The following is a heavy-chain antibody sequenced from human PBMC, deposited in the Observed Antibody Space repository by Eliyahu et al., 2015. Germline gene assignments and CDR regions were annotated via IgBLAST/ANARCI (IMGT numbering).Heavy chain of an antibody. V-gene: IGHV4-31*03. Sequence: QVQLQESGPGLVKPSQTLSLTCTVSGGSISSGAYFWSWIRQHPGKGLEWIGYIYYSGNPYYNPSLKSRLTISVDTSKNQFSLKLSSVTAADTAVYYCARASLRLKLYSNWFDPWGQGTLVTVSS. CDR1: GGSISSGAYF. J-gene: IGHJ5*02. D-gene: IGHD2-21*01. CDR2: IYYSGNP. CDR3: ARASLRLKLYSNWFDP.